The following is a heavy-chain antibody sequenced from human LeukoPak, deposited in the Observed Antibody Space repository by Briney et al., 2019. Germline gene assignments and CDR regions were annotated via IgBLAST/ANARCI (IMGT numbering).Heavy chain of an antibody. J-gene: IGHJ4*02. CDR1: GGSTRSNY. V-gene: IGHV4-59*01. CDR3: ARDGSFSPTSADY. D-gene: IGHD1-1*01. Sequence: PSETLSLTCSVSGGSTRSNYWSWTRQPPGKGLEWIGYIYYSGSTNYNPSLKSRVTISVDTSKNQFSLKLSSVTAADTAVYYCARDGSFSPTSADYWGQGTLVTVSS. CDR2: IYYSGST.